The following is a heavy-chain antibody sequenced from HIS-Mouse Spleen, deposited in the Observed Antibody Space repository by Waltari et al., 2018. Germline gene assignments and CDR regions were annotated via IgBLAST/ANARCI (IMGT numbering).Heavy chain of an antibody. CDR3: ARGHDYSNYFDY. V-gene: IGHV1-8*01. Sequence: QVQLVQSGAEVKKPGASVKVSCKASGYTFTSYDINWVRQATGQGLERMGWMNPNNGNQGYGQKVQGRVTMTRNTSISTAYMELSSLRSEDTAVYYCARGHDYSNYFDYWGQGTLVTVSS. CDR1: GYTFTSYD. D-gene: IGHD4-4*01. J-gene: IGHJ4*02. CDR2: MNPNNGNQ.